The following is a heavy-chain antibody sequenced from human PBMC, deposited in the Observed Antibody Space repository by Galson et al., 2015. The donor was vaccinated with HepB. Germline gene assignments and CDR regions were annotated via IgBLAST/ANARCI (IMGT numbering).Heavy chain of an antibody. CDR2: IIAGGDRT. Sequence: SLRLSCAASGFTFSSYSMIWVRQAPGKGLEWVSVIIAGGDRTYYPESVKGRLTSSRDISRNTLYLRMNSLRVEDTAVYYCAKGFWGAFEIWRQGTMVTVSS. CDR3: AKGFWGAFEI. J-gene: IGHJ3*02. CDR1: GFTFSSYS. V-gene: IGHV3-23*01. D-gene: IGHD3-16*01.